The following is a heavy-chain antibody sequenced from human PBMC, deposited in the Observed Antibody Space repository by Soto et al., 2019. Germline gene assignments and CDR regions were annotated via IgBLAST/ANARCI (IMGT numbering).Heavy chain of an antibody. CDR1: GFTFSNYA. J-gene: IGHJ4*02. Sequence: QVQLVESGGGVVRPGRSLKLSCAASGFTFSNYAIHWVRQAPGKGLEWVAVIASDGKDKRYADSVKGRFTISRDNSKNTVYLQMNSLRTEDTAVYYCAKDGAIAAADYFFDYWGQGSLVTVSS. D-gene: IGHD6-13*01. CDR3: AKDGAIAAADYFFDY. V-gene: IGHV3-30*18. CDR2: IASDGKDK.